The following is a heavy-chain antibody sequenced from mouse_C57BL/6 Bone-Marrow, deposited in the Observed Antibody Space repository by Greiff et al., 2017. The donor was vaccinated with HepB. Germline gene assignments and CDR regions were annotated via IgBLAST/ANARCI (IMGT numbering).Heavy chain of an antibody. V-gene: IGHV3-6*01. CDR2: ISYDGSN. J-gene: IGHJ4*01. D-gene: IGHD1-1*01. Sequence: ESGPGLVKPSQSLSLTCSVTGYSITSGYYWNWIRQFPGNKLEWMGYISYDGSNNYNPSLKNRISITRDTSKNQFFLKLNSVTTEDTATYYCARDLYYDGSSYGYAMDYWGQGTSVTVSS. CDR1: GYSITSGYY. CDR3: ARDLYYDGSSYGYAMDY.